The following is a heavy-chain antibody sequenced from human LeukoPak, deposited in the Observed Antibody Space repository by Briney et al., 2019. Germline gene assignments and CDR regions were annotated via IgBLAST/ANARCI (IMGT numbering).Heavy chain of an antibody. Sequence: PGGSLRLSCVASGFTFSSYWMSWVRQPPGKGLEWVAKIKQDGSEKYYVDSVKGRITISRDNAKNSLYLQMNSLRAEDTAVYYCARGPTRANSSDYWGQGTLVTVSS. CDR1: GFTFSSYW. CDR3: ARGPTRANSSDY. D-gene: IGHD2/OR15-2a*01. J-gene: IGHJ4*02. V-gene: IGHV3-7*01. CDR2: IKQDGSEK.